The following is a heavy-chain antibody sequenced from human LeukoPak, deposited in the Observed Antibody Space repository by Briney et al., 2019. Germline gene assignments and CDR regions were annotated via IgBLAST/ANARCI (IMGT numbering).Heavy chain of an antibody. J-gene: IGHJ3*02. Sequence: SVTVSCTASGGTFSSYAISWVRPAPGQGLEWMGGIIPIFGTANYAQKFQGRVTITADESTSTAYMELSSLRSGDTAGYYCARVAGALNNAFDIWGQGTMVTVSS. V-gene: IGHV1-69*13. D-gene: IGHD1-26*01. CDR2: IIPIFGTA. CDR1: GGTFSSYA. CDR3: ARVAGALNNAFDI.